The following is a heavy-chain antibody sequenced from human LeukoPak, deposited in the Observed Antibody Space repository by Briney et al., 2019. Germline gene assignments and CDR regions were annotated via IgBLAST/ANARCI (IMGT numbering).Heavy chain of an antibody. J-gene: IGHJ4*02. D-gene: IGHD3-3*01. CDR3: VRPYHDDSPTD. V-gene: IGHV3-69-1*02. CDR2: ASGASI. Sequence: GGSLRLSCAASGFTFSAYCMSASGASIYYIDSVKGRFTISRDNAKNSLYLQMDSLTADDTAVYYCVRPYHDDSPTDWGQGTLVTVSS. CDR1: GFTFSAYC.